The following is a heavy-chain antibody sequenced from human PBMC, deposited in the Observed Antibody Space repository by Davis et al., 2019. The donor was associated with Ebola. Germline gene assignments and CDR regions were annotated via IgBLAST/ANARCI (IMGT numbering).Heavy chain of an antibody. CDR3: GRDPWGRDLDL. D-gene: IGHD7-27*01. CDR1: GFTLTGYG. CDR2: ISPSGSSI. V-gene: IGHV3-48*02. Sequence: PGGSLRLSCVASGFTLTGYGMNWVRQAPGKGLEWISYISPSGSSIYYAPSVKGRFTVSRDNAKNSLYLLMNSLRDEDTAVYYCGRDPWGRDLDLWGHGTLVTVSS. J-gene: IGHJ5*02.